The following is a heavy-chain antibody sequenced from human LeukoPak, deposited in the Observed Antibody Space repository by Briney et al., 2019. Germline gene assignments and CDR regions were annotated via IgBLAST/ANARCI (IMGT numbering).Heavy chain of an antibody. V-gene: IGHV3-33*06. CDR1: GFTFSSYG. CDR2: IWYDGSNK. Sequence: GGSLRLSCAASGFTFSSYGIHWVRQAPGKGLEWVAVIWYDGSNKYYADSVKGRFTISRGNSKNTLYLQMNSLRAEDTAVYYCAKGAIWQPRDWGQGTLVTVSS. J-gene: IGHJ4*02. CDR3: AKGAIWQPRD. D-gene: IGHD3-16*01.